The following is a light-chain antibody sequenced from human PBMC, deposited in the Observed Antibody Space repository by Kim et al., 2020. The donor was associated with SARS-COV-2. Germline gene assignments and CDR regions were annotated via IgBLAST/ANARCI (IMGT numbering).Light chain of an antibody. J-gene: IGLJ3*02. CDR3: AAWDDSLNGV. Sequence: PGQRVPYAGSGGRSNIGSNAVNWYQQLPGTAPKLRIYSNNQRPSGVPDRFSGSKSGTSASLAISGLQSEDEADYYCAAWDDSLNGVFGGGTKLTVL. CDR2: SNN. V-gene: IGLV1-44*01. CDR1: RSNIGSNA.